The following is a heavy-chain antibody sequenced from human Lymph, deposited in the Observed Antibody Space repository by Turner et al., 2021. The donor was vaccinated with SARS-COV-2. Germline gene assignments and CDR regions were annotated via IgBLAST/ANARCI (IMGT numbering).Heavy chain of an antibody. V-gene: IGHV3-7*01. CDR3: ARMGSSSWYFDY. D-gene: IGHD1-26*01. J-gene: IGHJ4*02. CDR2: IKQDGSEK. CDR1: GFTFSYYW. Sequence: EVQLVEFGGGWVQPRGSLRLSCAASGFTFSYYWMGWVRQAPGKGLEWVANIKQDGSEKYYVDSVKGRFTISRDNAKNSLFLQMNSLRAEDTAVYYCARMGSSSWYFDYWGQGTLVTVSS.